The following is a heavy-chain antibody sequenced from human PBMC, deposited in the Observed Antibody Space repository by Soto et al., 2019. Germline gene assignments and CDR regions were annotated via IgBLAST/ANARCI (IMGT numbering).Heavy chain of an antibody. Sequence: QITLKESGPTLVKPTQTLTLTCTFSGFSLSTSGVGVGWIRQPPGKALEWIALIYWNDDKRYSPSLKSRLTITKDTSKNQVVLTMTNMDPGDTATYYCAHRRPLWFGEIVWFDPWGQGTLVTVSS. V-gene: IGHV2-5*01. CDR1: GFSLSTSGVG. D-gene: IGHD3-10*01. CDR3: AHRRPLWFGEIVWFDP. J-gene: IGHJ5*02. CDR2: IYWNDDK.